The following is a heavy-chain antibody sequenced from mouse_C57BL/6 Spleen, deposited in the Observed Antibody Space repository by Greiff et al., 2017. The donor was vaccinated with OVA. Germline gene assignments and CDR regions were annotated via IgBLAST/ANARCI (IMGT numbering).Heavy chain of an antibody. D-gene: IGHD2-4*01. Sequence: EVQLVESGGGLVKPGGSLKLSCAASGFTFSSYAMSWVRQTPEKRLEWVATISDGGSYTYYPDNVKGRFTISRDNAKNNLYLQMSHLKSEDTAMYYCARVYDYDGRSGAMDYWGQGTSVTVSS. J-gene: IGHJ4*01. CDR1: GFTFSSYA. CDR3: ARVYDYDGRSGAMDY. V-gene: IGHV5-4*01. CDR2: ISDGGSYT.